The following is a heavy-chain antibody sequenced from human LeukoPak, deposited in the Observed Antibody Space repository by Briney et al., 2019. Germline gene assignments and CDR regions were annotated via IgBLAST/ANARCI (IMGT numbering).Heavy chain of an antibody. J-gene: IGHJ6*03. CDR2: MNPNSGNT. D-gene: IGHD4-11*01. V-gene: IGHV1-8*03. Sequence: GASVKVSCKASGYTFTSYDINWVRQATGQGLEWMGWMNPNSGNTDYAQKFQGRVTITRNTSISTAYMEVSSLRSEDTAVYYCARAPSWGTTGYSYYYMDVWGKGTTVTVSS. CDR3: ARAPSWGTTGYSYYYMDV. CDR1: GYTFTSYD.